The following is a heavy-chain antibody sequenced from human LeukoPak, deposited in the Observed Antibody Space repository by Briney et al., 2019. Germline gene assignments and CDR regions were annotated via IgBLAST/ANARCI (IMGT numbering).Heavy chain of an antibody. V-gene: IGHV4-34*01. CDR1: GESLSGYY. Sequence: PSETLSVTCAVYGESLSGYYWSWIRQPPEKGLEWIGEINQSGSTNYNPSLKSRVSISVDTSKNQFSLKLSSVTAADTALYYCARGRRPPLIPSAINYYYHMDVWGKGTTVTVSS. J-gene: IGHJ6*03. CDR2: INQSGST. D-gene: IGHD2-2*02. CDR3: ARGRRPPLIPSAINYYYHMDV.